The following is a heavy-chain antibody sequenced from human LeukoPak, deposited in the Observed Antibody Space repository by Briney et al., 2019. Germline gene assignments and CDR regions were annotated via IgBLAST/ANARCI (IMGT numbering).Heavy chain of an antibody. D-gene: IGHD3-10*01. CDR1: GFTVSSNY. V-gene: IGHV3-66*01. CDR2: IYSGGST. CDR3: ARGTVTMVDY. J-gene: IGHJ4*02. Sequence: PGGSLRLSCAASGFTVSSNYMSWVRQAPGGGLEWVSVIYSGGSTYYADSVKGRFTISRDNSKNTLFLQMNSLRAGDTAVYYCARGTVTMVDYRGQGTLVTVSS.